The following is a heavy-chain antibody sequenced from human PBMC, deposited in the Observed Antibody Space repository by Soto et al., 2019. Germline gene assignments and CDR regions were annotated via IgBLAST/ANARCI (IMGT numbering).Heavy chain of an antibody. V-gene: IGHV2-5*02. CDR2: IYWDHDQ. CDR1: GFSLSTYGVG. D-gene: IGHD3-10*02. J-gene: IGHJ3*01. CDR3: AHFVRTFDV. Sequence: SGPTLVNPTQTLTLTCTFSGFSLSTYGVGVGWIRQPPGKALEWLAIIYWDHDQYFSPSLKDRLTISNDTSTNQVVLTMTSMDPVDTATYVCAHFVRTFDVWGHGTVVTVSS.